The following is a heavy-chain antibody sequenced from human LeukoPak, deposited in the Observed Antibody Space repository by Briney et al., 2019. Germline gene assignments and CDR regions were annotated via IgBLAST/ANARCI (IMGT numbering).Heavy chain of an antibody. J-gene: IGHJ4*02. CDR2: IYYSGST. CDR3: ARDGYSGNDGL. Sequence: SETLSLTCTVSGDSISSSSSYWGWIRQPPGEGLEWIGSIYYSGSTNYNPSLTSRVTISVDTSKNQFSLKLSSVTAADTAVYYCARDGYSGNDGLWGQGTLVTVSS. CDR1: GDSISSSSSY. V-gene: IGHV4-39*07. D-gene: IGHD5-12*01.